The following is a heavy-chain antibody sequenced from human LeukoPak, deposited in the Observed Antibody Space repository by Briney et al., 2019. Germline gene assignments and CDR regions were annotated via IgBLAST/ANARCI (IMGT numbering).Heavy chain of an antibody. CDR1: GFTFSSYS. CDR3: ARDNYGSGRGVDY. Sequence: GGSLRLSCAASGFTFSSYSMNWVRQAPGKGLEWVSSISSSSSYIYYADSVKGRFTNSRDNAKNSLYLQMNSLRAEDTAVYYCARDNYGSGRGVDYWGQGTLVTVSS. V-gene: IGHV3-21*01. J-gene: IGHJ4*02. D-gene: IGHD3-10*01. CDR2: ISSSSSYI.